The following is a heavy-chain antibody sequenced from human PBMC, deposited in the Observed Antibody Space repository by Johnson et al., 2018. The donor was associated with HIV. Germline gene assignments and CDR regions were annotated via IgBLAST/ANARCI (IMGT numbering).Heavy chain of an antibody. J-gene: IGHJ3*01. D-gene: IGHD6-13*01. CDR2: IRYDGDNK. Sequence: QVHLVESGGGMVQPGGSLRLSCAAFGFTFSYYGMHWVRQAPGKVLEWVAFIRYDGDNKYYGDSVKGRFTISRDNSKDTLYLQMNGLRPEDTAVYYCAKDEAQTLASAGRDAFDFWGQGTAVTV. CDR3: AKDEAQTLASAGRDAFDF. V-gene: IGHV3-30*02. CDR1: GFTFSYYG.